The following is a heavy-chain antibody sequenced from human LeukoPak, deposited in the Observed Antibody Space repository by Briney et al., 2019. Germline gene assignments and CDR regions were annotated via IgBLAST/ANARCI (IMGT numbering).Heavy chain of an antibody. J-gene: IGHJ3*02. V-gene: IGHV5-51*01. D-gene: IGHD2-21*02. CDR2: IYPDDSDT. CDR3: ARHQKVIAYCGGDCYSRAFDI. CDR1: GYSFTTYW. Sequence: RGEPLKISCKGSGYSFTTYWIAWVRQMPGKGLEWMGIIYPDDSDTRYSPSFQGQVTISADKSISTAYLQWSSLKASDTAMYYCARHQKVIAYCGGDCYSRAFDIWGQGTMVTVSS.